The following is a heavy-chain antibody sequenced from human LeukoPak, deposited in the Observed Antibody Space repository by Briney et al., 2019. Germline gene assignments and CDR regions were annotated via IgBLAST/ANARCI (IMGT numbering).Heavy chain of an antibody. V-gene: IGHV1-69*13. Sequence: GASVKVSCKASGGTFSNSAISWVRQAPGQGLEWMGGIIPIFGTANYAQRFQGRVTITADESTTTAYMEVSSLRSEDTAVYYCARAFPPFYYYDSSGYYFDYWGQGTLVTVSS. CDR2: IIPIFGTA. J-gene: IGHJ4*02. CDR1: GGTFSNSA. CDR3: ARAFPPFYYYDSSGYYFDY. D-gene: IGHD3-22*01.